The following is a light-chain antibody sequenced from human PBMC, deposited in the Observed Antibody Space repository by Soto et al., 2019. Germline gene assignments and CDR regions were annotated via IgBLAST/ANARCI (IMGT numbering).Light chain of an antibody. Sequence: QAVVTQEPSLTVSPGGTVTLTCGSSTGAVTNGHYPYWFQQKPGQAPRTLIHDTTNRHSRTPARFSGSLLGGKAALTLSGAQPEDEAEYYCLLSYNGPYVFGTGTKVTVL. V-gene: IGLV7-46*01. CDR1: TGAVTNGHY. CDR3: LLSYNGPYV. J-gene: IGLJ1*01. CDR2: DTT.